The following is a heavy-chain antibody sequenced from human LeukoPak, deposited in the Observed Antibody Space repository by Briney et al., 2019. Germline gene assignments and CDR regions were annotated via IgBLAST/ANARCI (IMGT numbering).Heavy chain of an antibody. J-gene: IGHJ6*03. Sequence: SVKVSCKASGGTFNSYSISWVRQAPGQGIEWMGRIITMLGIANYARKFQGRFTITADRSTSTSYMDVSSLRSEDTAVYYCARVGCSSVSCYYYHMDVWGKGTTVTVSS. V-gene: IGHV1-69*04. CDR2: IITMLGIA. CDR1: GGTFNSYS. D-gene: IGHD2-2*01. CDR3: ARVGCSSVSCYYYHMDV.